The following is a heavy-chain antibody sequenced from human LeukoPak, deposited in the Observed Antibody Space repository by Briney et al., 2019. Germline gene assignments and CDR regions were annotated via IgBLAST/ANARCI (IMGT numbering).Heavy chain of an antibody. CDR3: ERVKVVVPSAFDYCDY. J-gene: IGHJ4*02. CDR2: INPDGYDK. CDR1: GFTFNNYW. V-gene: IGHV3-7*01. Sequence: GGSLRLSCAASGFTFNNYWMWWVRQASGKGLEWVANINPDGYDKYYVDSVKGRFTISRDNAKNSLYLQMNSLRAEDTAVYYCERVKVVVPSAFDYCDYWGQGTLVTVSS. D-gene: IGHD2-2*01.